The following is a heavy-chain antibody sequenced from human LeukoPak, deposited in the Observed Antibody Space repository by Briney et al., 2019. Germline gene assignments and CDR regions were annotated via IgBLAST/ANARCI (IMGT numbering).Heavy chain of an antibody. CDR2: IYPKNDKT. CDR1: GYIFTSYD. D-gene: IGHD6-19*01. V-gene: IGHV1-8*01. CDR3: ARKLSGYSSGWYPDY. Sequence: GASVEVSCKASGYIFTSYDINWVRQAPGQGLEWVGWIYPKNDKTGYAEKFQGRVTMTTDMSTNTAFMEMKNLTSDDTAVYFCARKLSGYSSGWYPDYWGQGTLVIVSS. J-gene: IGHJ4*02.